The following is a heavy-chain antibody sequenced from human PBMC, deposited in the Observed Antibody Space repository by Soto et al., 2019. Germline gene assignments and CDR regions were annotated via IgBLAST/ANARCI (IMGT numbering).Heavy chain of an antibody. Sequence: QVQLVESGGGVVQPGRSLRLSCAASGFTFSSYGMHWVRQAPGKGLEWVAVIWYDGSNKYYADSVKGRFTISRDNSKKTLYLQMNSLRAEDTAVYYCARMGLYSSSWFDPWGQGTLVTVSS. V-gene: IGHV3-33*01. CDR2: IWYDGSNK. CDR3: ARMGLYSSSWFDP. CDR1: GFTFSSYG. J-gene: IGHJ5*02. D-gene: IGHD6-13*01.